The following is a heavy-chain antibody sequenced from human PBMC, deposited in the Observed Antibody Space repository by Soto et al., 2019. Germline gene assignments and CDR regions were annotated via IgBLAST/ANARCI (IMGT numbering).Heavy chain of an antibody. J-gene: IGHJ4*02. D-gene: IGHD3-22*01. CDR2: INSDGSST. CDR1: GITFSIYW. Sequence: PGGSLRLSCAASGITFSIYWMHWVRQAPGKGLVWVSRINSDGSSTTYADSVKGRFTISRDNAKNTLYLQMNSLKAEDTAVYYCARVGAQSSGYYPDYWGQGTPVTVSS. CDR3: ARVGAQSSGYYPDY. V-gene: IGHV3-74*01.